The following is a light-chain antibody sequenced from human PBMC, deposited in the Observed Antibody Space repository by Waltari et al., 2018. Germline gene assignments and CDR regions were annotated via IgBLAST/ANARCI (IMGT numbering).Light chain of an antibody. CDR2: NAS. Sequence: DIQMTQSPSTLSASVGDRVTITCRASQSISNWLAWYQQKPGKAPKLLIYNASNLESGVPSRFSGSGSGTEFTITISSLQPDDFATYYCQQYDNYWTFGQGTKVEI. J-gene: IGKJ1*01. V-gene: IGKV1-5*03. CDR3: QQYDNYWT. CDR1: QSISNW.